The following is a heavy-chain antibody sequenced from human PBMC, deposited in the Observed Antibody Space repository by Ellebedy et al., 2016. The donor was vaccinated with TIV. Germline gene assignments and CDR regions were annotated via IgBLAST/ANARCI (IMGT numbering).Heavy chain of an antibody. CDR2: IYQDGSQK. J-gene: IGHJ5*02. CDR1: GFNFRSYW. Sequence: GESLKISCVVSGFNFRSYWMGWVRQAPGKGLAWVANIYQDGSQKYYVDSVKGRFTISRDNAINSLFLQMNSLRAGDTAVYYCARRGSYGDYAVQVNSWFDRWGRGTLVTVSS. V-gene: IGHV3-7*01. CDR3: ARRGSYGDYAVQVNSWFDR. D-gene: IGHD4-17*01.